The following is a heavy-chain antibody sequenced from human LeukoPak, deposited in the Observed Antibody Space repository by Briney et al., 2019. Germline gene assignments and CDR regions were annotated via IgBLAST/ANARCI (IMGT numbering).Heavy chain of an antibody. D-gene: IGHD3-22*01. CDR3: ARGVLQDYYDISGFHHRGGIDY. CDR1: GGSISSSNW. J-gene: IGHJ4*02. V-gene: IGHV4-4*02. Sequence: SETLSLTCAVSGGSISSSNWWSWVRQPPGKGLEWIGEIYHSGSTNYNPSLKSRVTISVDKSKNQFSLTLNSVTAADTAVYYCARGVLQDYYDISGFHHRGGIDYWGQGTLVTVSS. CDR2: IYHSGST.